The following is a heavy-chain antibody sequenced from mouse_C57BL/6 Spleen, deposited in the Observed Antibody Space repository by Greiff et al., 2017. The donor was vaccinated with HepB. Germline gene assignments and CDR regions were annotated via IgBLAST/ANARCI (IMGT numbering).Heavy chain of an antibody. J-gene: IGHJ4*01. CDR1: GFNIKDYY. Sequence: EVQLQQSGAELVKPGASVKLSCTASGFNIKDYYMHWVKQRTEQGLEWIGRIDPEDGETKYAPKFQGKATITADPSSNTAYLQLSSLTSEDTAVYYCLIYYYGSSQSLYAMDYWGKGTSVTVSS. V-gene: IGHV14-2*01. CDR3: LIYYYGSSQSLYAMDY. CDR2: IDPEDGET. D-gene: IGHD1-1*01.